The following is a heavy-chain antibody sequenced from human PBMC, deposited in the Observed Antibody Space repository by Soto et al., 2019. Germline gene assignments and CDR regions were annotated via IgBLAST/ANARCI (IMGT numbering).Heavy chain of an antibody. J-gene: IGHJ4*02. CDR3: AIIAGPSYFDY. Sequence: ASVKVSCKASGYTFTGYYMHWVRQAPGQGLEWMGWINPNSGGTNYAQKFQGWVTMTRDTSIRTAYMELSRLRADDTAVYYWAIIAGPSYFDYWGQGTLVTVSS. CDR1: GYTFTGYY. CDR2: INPNSGGT. V-gene: IGHV1-2*04.